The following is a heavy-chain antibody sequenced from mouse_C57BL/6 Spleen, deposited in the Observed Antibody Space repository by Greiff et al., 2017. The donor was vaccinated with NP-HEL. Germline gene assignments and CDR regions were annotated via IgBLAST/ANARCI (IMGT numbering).Heavy chain of an antibody. CDR3: ARPYGSSYYFDY. V-gene: IGHV1-69*01. D-gene: IGHD1-1*01. Sequence: VQLQQPGAELVMPGASVKLSCKASGYTFTSYWMHWVKQRPGQGLEWIGEIDPSDSYTNYKQKFKGKSTLTVDKSSSTAYMQLSSLTSEDSAVYYCARPYGSSYYFDYWGQGTTLTVSS. CDR2: IDPSDSYT. CDR1: GYTFTSYW. J-gene: IGHJ2*01.